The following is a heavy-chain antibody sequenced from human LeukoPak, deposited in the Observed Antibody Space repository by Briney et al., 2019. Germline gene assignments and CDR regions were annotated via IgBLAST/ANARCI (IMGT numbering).Heavy chain of an antibody. D-gene: IGHD3-3*01. V-gene: IGHV4-34*01. CDR3: ARQEAADYDFWSGPDLNWFDP. Sequence: KPSETLSLTCAVYGGSFSGYYCSWIRQPPGKGLEWIGEINHSGSTNYNPSPKSRVTISVDTSKNQFSLKLSSVTAADTAVYYCARQEAADYDFWSGPDLNWFDPWGQGTLVTVSS. J-gene: IGHJ5*02. CDR2: INHSGST. CDR1: GGSFSGYY.